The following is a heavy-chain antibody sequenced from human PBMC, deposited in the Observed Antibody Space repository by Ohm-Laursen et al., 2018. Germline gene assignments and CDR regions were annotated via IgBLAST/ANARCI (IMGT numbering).Heavy chain of an antibody. CDR1: GISLSTSGMH. V-gene: IGHV2-70*04. CDR3: ARMTRTAMVQGAIDY. Sequence: PTQTLTLTCTVSGISLSTSGMHVGWIRQPPGKALEWLARADWDDEEFYSTSLKSRLTISKDTSKNQVVLTMTNMDPVDTATYYCARMTRTAMVQGAIDYWGQGTLVTVSS. CDR2: ADWDDEE. D-gene: IGHD5-18*01. J-gene: IGHJ4*02.